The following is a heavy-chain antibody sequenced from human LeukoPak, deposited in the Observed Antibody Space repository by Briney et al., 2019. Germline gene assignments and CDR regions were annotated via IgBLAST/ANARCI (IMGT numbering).Heavy chain of an antibody. Sequence: KPGGSLRLSCAASGFTFSSYSMNWVRQAPGKGLEWVSSISSSSSYIYYADSVKGRFTISRDNAKNSLYLQMNSLRAEDTAVYYCARARCSNSRHTWFDPWGQGTLVTVSS. CDR3: ARARCSNSRHTWFDP. J-gene: IGHJ5*02. V-gene: IGHV3-21*01. D-gene: IGHD4-11*01. CDR1: GFTFSSYS. CDR2: ISSSSSYI.